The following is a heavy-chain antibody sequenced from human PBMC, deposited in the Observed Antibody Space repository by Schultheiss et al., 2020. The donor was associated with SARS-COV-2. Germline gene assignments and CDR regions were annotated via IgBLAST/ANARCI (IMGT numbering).Heavy chain of an antibody. CDR2: IYYSGST. Sequence: SETLSLTCAVSGGSISSSNWWSWVRQPPGKGLEWIGYIYYSGSTYYNPSLKSRVTMSVDTSKNQFSLKLSSVTAADTAVYYCATSRRSRASDYWGQGTLVTVSS. CDR1: GGSISSSNW. V-gene: IGHV4-4*02. CDR3: ATSRRSRASDY. J-gene: IGHJ4*02.